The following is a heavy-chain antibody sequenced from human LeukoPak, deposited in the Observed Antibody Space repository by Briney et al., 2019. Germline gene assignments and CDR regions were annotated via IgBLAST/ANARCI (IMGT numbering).Heavy chain of an antibody. Sequence: TSDTLSLTCAVYGGSFSGYYWSWIRQPPGKGLEWIGEINHSGSTNYNPSLKSRVTISVDTSKNQFSLKLSSVTAADTAVYYCARGGAVWYCSSTSCISVFDYWGQGTLVTVSS. CDR2: INHSGST. CDR3: ARGGAVWYCSSTSCISVFDY. CDR1: GGSFSGYY. V-gene: IGHV4-34*01. J-gene: IGHJ4*02. D-gene: IGHD2-2*01.